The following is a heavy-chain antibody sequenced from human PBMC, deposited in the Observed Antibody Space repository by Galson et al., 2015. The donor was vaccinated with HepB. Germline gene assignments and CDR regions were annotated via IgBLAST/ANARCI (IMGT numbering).Heavy chain of an antibody. Sequence: SLRLSCAASGFTFSSYAMTWVRQAPGKGLEWVSSISGSGSSTYHADSVKGRFTISRDNSKNTLYLQMNSLRAEDTAVYYCAKGGVLGLITMVRGVMYFDLWGRGTLVTVSS. CDR2: ISGSGSST. J-gene: IGHJ2*01. D-gene: IGHD3-10*01. V-gene: IGHV3-23*01. CDR1: GFTFSSYA. CDR3: AKGGVLGLITMVRGVMYFDL.